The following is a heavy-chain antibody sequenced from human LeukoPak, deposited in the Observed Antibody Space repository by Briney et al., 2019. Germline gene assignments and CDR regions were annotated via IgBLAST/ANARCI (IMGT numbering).Heavy chain of an antibody. V-gene: IGHV1-18*01. Sequence: GASVKVSCKASGYTFTSYGISWVRQAPGQGLEWMGWISAYNGNTNYAQKLQGRVTMTTDTSTSTAYMELRSPRSDDTAVYYCARDIPYVWGSYTQFDYWGQGTLVTVSS. CDR2: ISAYNGNT. J-gene: IGHJ4*02. CDR3: ARDIPYVWGSYTQFDY. D-gene: IGHD3-16*01. CDR1: GYTFTSYG.